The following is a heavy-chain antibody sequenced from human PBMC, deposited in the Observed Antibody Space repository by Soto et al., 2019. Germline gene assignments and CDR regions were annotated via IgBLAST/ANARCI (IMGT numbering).Heavy chain of an antibody. V-gene: IGHV3-53*01. CDR1: GFTVSSNY. D-gene: IGHD3-3*01. CDR2: IYSGGST. Sequence: GGSLRLSCAASGFTVSSNYMSWVRQAPGKGLEWVSVIYSGGSTYYADSVKGRFTISRDNSKNTLYLQMNSLRAEDTAVYYCAREANYDFWSGYWGGMDVWGQGTTVTVSS. J-gene: IGHJ6*02. CDR3: AREANYDFWSGYWGGMDV.